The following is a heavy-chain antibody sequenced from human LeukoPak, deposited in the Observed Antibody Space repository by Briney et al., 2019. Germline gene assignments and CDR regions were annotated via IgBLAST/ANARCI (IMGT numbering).Heavy chain of an antibody. CDR3: AKDAYDSSGYYSDAFDF. D-gene: IGHD3-22*01. CDR2: ISGSGGST. CDR1: GFTFSSYA. J-gene: IGHJ3*01. Sequence: GGSLRLSCAASGFTFSSYAMSWVRQAPGKGLEWVSAISGSGGSTYYADSVKGRFTISRDNSKNTLYLQMNSLRAEDTAVYYCAKDAYDSSGYYSDAFDFWGQGTMVTVSS. V-gene: IGHV3-23*01.